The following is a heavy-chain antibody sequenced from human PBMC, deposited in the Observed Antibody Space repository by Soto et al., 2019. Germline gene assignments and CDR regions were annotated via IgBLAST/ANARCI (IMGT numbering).Heavy chain of an antibody. J-gene: IGHJ5*02. CDR2: IYYSGST. D-gene: IGHD3-22*01. CDR1: GGSISSGGYY. CDR3: ARASRDNYYDSSGYSP. V-gene: IGHV4-31*03. Sequence: PSDTLALTCTVSGGSISSGGYYWSWIRQHPGKGLEWIGYIYYSGSTYYNPSLKSRVTISVDTSRNQFSLKLSSVTAADTAVYYCARASRDNYYDSSGYSPWGQGTLVTVSS.